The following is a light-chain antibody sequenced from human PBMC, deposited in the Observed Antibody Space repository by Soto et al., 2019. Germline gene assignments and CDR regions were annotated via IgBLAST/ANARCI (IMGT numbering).Light chain of an antibody. Sequence: EIVMTQSPATLSVSPGERATLSCRASQSVSSNLAWYQQQPGQAPRLLIYGASPRATGIPARFSGSGSGTEVTLTISSLQSEDWAGYYCQQYNTRPRTFGGGTKVEIK. CDR1: QSVSSN. CDR3: QQYNTRPRT. J-gene: IGKJ4*01. V-gene: IGKV3-15*01. CDR2: GAS.